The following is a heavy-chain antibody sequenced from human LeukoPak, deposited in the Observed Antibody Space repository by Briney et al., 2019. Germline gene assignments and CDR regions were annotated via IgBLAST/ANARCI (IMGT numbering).Heavy chain of an antibody. V-gene: IGHV1-24*01. CDR3: ATEGFDGIVGPIDSFDV. J-gene: IGHJ3*01. D-gene: IGHD1-26*01. CDR2: FDPEHGKT. CDR1: KYTLTELS. Sequence: GASMKVSCKVSKYTLTELSMHWVRQAPGKGLEWMGGFDPEHGKTVYAQTFQGRVTMTEDTSTGTAYMELRSLRSEDTAVYYCATEGFDGIVGPIDSFDVWGQGTMVTVSS.